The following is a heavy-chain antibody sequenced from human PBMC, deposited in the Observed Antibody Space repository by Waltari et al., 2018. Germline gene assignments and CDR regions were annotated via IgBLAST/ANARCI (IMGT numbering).Heavy chain of an antibody. CDR2: SYSGGGT. CDR1: GFTVSNNY. CDR3: GNIGAFDI. D-gene: IGHD5-12*01. Sequence: EVQLVESGGGLIQPGGSLRISCAASGFTVSNNYITWVRQAPGKGREWVSVSYSGGGTYDADSGRGRFTISRDKVKNTVYLQMNSLRAEDTAVYYCGNIGAFDIWGQGTMVTVSS. J-gene: IGHJ3*02. V-gene: IGHV3-53*01.